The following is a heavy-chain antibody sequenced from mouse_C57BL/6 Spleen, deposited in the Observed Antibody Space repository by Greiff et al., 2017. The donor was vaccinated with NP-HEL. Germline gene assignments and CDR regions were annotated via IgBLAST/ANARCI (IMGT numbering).Heavy chain of an antibody. J-gene: IGHJ4*01. CDR1: GYTFTSYG. D-gene: IGHD2-1*01. CDR3: ARRGDGNYEDYAMDY. Sequence: VQLQQSGAELARPGASVKLSCKASGYTFTSYGISWVKQRTGQGLEWIGEIYPRSGNTYYNEKFKGKATLTADKSSSTAYMELRSLTSEDSAVYFCARRGDGNYEDYAMDYWGQGTSVTVSS. V-gene: IGHV1-81*01. CDR2: IYPRSGNT.